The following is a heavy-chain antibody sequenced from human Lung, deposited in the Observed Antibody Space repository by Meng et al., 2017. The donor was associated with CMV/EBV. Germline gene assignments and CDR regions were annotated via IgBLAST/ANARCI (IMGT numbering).Heavy chain of an antibody. CDR2: TYYRSKWYH. Sequence: QVHLQQSGPGPVNPPQPLPLTCAISGDIVSSNSAAWHWIRQSPSRGLEWLGRTYYRSKWYHEYAVSVKSRITISPDTPKNQFSLQLNSMTPEDTAVYYCARGINGGCGDWGQGTLVTVSS. V-gene: IGHV6-1*01. D-gene: IGHD4-23*01. J-gene: IGHJ4*02. CDR3: ARGINGGCGD. CDR1: GDIVSSNSAA.